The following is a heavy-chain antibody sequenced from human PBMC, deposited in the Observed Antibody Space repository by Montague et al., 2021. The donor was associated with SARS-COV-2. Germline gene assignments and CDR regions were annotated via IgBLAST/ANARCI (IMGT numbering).Heavy chain of an antibody. CDR2: TYYRSKWYN. V-gene: IGHV6-1*01. D-gene: IGHD3-3*01. Sequence: CAISGDSVSSNIAAWNWIRQSPSRGLEWLGRTYYRSKWYNDYAVSVRSRITISPDTSKNQFSLQLNSVTPEDTAVYYCTRGQVTISGVLIFIPAAGHLDGWGQGTSVTVSS. CDR1: GDSVSSNIAA. J-gene: IGHJ3*01. CDR3: TRGQVTISGVLIFIPAAGHLDG.